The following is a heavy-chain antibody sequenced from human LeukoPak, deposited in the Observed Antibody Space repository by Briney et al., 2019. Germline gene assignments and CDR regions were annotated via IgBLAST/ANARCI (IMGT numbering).Heavy chain of an antibody. J-gene: IGHJ4*02. V-gene: IGHV3-21*01. CDR1: GFTFSSYS. D-gene: IGHD1-1*01. Sequence: GGSLRLSCAASGFTFSSYSMNWVRQAPGKGLEWVSSISSSSSYIYYADSVKGRFTISRDNAKNSLYLQMNSLRAEDTAVYCCARDPPATGTTGFDYWGQGALVTVSS. CDR2: ISSSSSYI. CDR3: ARDPPATGTTGFDY.